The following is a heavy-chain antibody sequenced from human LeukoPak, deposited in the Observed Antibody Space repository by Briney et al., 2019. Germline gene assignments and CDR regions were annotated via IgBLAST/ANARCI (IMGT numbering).Heavy chain of an antibody. CDR3: ARESLPAAINYYYYMDV. CDR2: IIPIFGTA. V-gene: IGHV1-69*05. D-gene: IGHD2-2*01. Sequence: SVKVSCKASGGTFSSYAISWVRQAPGQGLEWMGRIIPIFGTANYAQKFQGRVTITTDESTSTAYMELSSLRSEGTAVYYCARESLPAAINYYYYMDVWGKGTTVTVSS. J-gene: IGHJ6*03. CDR1: GGTFSSYA.